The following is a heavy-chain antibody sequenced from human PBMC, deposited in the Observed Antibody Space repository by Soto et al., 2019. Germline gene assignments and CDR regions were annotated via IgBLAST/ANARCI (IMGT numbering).Heavy chain of an antibody. Sequence: SVKVSCKASGGTFSSYAIIWVRQAPGQGLEWMGGIIPIFGTANYAQKFQGRVTITADESTSTAYMELSSLRSEDTAVYYCASYSSGSPPHDYWGQGTLVTVSS. D-gene: IGHD6-19*01. CDR3: ASYSSGSPPHDY. CDR2: IIPIFGTA. J-gene: IGHJ4*02. CDR1: GGTFSSYA. V-gene: IGHV1-69*13.